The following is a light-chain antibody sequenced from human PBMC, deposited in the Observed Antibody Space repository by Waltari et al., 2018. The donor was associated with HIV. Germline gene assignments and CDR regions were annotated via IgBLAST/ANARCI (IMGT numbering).Light chain of an antibody. CDR3: QSTDSSITYVV. V-gene: IGLV3-25*03. J-gene: IGLJ3*02. Sequence: SYELTQPPSVAVSPGQTARSPCSGDALAKQYSYWYQQKPGQAPLLLIYKDTERPSGIPERFSGSSSGTTVTLTISGVQAEDEADYYCQSTDSSITYVVFGGGTKLTVL. CDR2: KDT. CDR1: ALAKQY.